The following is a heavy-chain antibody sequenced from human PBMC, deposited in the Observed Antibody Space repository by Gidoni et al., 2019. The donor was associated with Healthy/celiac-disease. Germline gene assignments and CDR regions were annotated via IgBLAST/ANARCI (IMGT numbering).Heavy chain of an antibody. CDR2: INPSGGST. D-gene: IGHD4-17*01. V-gene: IGHV1-46*01. Sequence: QVQLVQSGAELKKPGASVKVSCKASGYTFTRYYMHWVRQAPGQGLEWMGIINPSGGSTKYAQKFQGRVTMTRVTSTSTVYMELSSLRSEDTAVYYCAKSSPTAGSFWYFDLWGRGTLVTVSS. CDR3: AKSSPTAGSFWYFDL. J-gene: IGHJ2*01. CDR1: GYTFTRYY.